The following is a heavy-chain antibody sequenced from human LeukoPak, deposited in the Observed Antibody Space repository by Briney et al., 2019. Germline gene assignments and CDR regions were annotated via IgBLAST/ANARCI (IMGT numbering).Heavy chain of an antibody. CDR2: ISGSGGST. V-gene: IGHV3-23*01. J-gene: IGHJ3*02. Sequence: GDSLRLSCAASGFTFSSYAMSWVRQAAANGLQWVSAISGSGGSTYYADSVKGRFTISRDNSKITLYLQMNSLRAEDTAVYYCATSMIVVVNDAFDIWGQGTMVTVSS. CDR3: ATSMIVVVNDAFDI. D-gene: IGHD3-22*01. CDR1: GFTFSSYA.